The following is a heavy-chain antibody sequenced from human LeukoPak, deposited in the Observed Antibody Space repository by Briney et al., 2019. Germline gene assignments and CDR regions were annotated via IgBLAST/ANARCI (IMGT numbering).Heavy chain of an antibody. D-gene: IGHD3-22*01. CDR2: ISTYNGNT. Sequence: ASVKVSCKASGYTFTSYGISWVRQAPGQELEWMGWISTYNGNTKYAQNLQGRVTMTTDTSTSTAYMELRTLRSDDTAVYYCARGFPPRRNYDTRGYYSYHFDYWGQGTLVTVSS. V-gene: IGHV1-18*01. CDR1: GYTFTSYG. CDR3: ARGFPPRRNYDTRGYYSYHFDY. J-gene: IGHJ4*02.